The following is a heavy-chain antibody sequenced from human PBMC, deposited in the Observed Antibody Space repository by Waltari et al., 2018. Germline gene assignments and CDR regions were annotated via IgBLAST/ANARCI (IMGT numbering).Heavy chain of an antibody. CDR2: IYSGGST. D-gene: IGHD3-22*01. Sequence: EVQLVESGGGLVQPGGSLRLSCAASGFTVSSNYMSWVRQAPGKGLEWVSVIYSGGSTYYADSVKGRFTISRHNSKNTLYLQMNSLRAEDTAVYYCARGSRGGYYNFDYWGQGTLVTVSS. CDR1: GFTVSSNY. V-gene: IGHV3-53*04. CDR3: ARGSRGGYYNFDY. J-gene: IGHJ4*02.